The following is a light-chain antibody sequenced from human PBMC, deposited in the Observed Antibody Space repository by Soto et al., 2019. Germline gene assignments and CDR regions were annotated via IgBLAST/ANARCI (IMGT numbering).Light chain of an antibody. Sequence: DSQMTQYPSTLSASVGDRVTITCRASQSISSWLAWYQQKPGRAPKLLISKASTLQSGVPVRFRGSGSGTEFTLTISSLQPDDFATYYCQQYESYPMTFGGGTKVEIK. CDR1: QSISSW. CDR2: KAS. CDR3: QQYESYPMT. V-gene: IGKV1-5*03. J-gene: IGKJ4*01.